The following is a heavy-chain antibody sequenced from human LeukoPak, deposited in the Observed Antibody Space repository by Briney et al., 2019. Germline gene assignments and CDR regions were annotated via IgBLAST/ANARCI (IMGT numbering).Heavy chain of an antibody. V-gene: IGHV3-7*03. CDR3: AKGPWGIFGVVLDY. Sequence: GGSLRLSCAASGFTFSSYWMNWARQAPGKGLEWVASINHNGNVNYYVDSVKGRFTISRDNAKNSLYLQMSSLRAEDTAVYYCAKGPWGIFGVVLDYWGQGTLVTVSS. CDR2: INHNGNVN. J-gene: IGHJ4*02. CDR1: GFTFSSYW. D-gene: IGHD3-3*01.